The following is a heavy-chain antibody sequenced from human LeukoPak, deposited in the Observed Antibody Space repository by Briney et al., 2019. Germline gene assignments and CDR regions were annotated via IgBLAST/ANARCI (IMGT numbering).Heavy chain of an antibody. D-gene: IGHD6-13*01. CDR3: ASTSSTPGDIDY. CDR2: ISAYNGNT. J-gene: IGHJ4*02. CDR1: GGTFSSYA. V-gene: IGHV1-18*01. Sequence: ASVKVSCKASGGTFSSYAISWVRQAPGQGLEWMGWISAYNGNTNYAQKLQGRVTMTTDTSTSTAYMELRSLRSDDTAVYYCASTSSTPGDIDYWGQGTLVTVSS.